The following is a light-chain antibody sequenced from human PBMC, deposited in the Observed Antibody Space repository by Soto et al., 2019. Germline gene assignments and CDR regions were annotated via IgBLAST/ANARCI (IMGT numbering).Light chain of an antibody. CDR2: TND. CDR3: ATWDDSLDGPV. J-gene: IGLJ2*01. CDR1: TSNIGTFY. V-gene: IGLV1-44*01. Sequence: QSVLTQPPSASSTPGQTVTISCSGSTSNIGTFYVYWYQHLPGTAPKLLIYTNDLRPSGVPDRFSASRSGTSASLAISGLQSEDEANFYCATWDDSLDGPVFGGGTKLTVL.